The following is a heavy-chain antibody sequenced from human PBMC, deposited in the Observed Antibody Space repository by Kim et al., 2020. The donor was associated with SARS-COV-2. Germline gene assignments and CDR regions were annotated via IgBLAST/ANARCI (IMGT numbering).Heavy chain of an antibody. CDR2: ISTSSGAI. V-gene: IGHV3-48*02. CDR3: ARDLNYGSTYYYYFDY. Sequence: GGSLRLSCAASGFTFSRNAMNWVRQAPGKGLEWVSFISTSSGAIYYADSVKGRFTVSRDNAKHSVYLQMNSLRDEDTAVYYCARDLNYGSTYYYYFDYWGQGTLVTVSS. D-gene: IGHD3-22*01. J-gene: IGHJ4*02. CDR1: GFTFSRNA.